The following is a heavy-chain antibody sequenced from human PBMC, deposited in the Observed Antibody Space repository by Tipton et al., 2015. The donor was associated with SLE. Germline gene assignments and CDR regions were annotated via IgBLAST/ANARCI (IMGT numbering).Heavy chain of an antibody. D-gene: IGHD2-2*01. Sequence: GLVKPSETLSLTCTVSGGSISNYYWSWIRQPPGKGLEWIGYMYYSGSTNYNPSLKSRVTISVDTSKNQFSLKLSSVTAADTAVYYCARLVVVPAALPGYWGQGTLVTVSS. V-gene: IGHV4-59*01. CDR1: GGSISNYY. CDR2: MYYSGST. J-gene: IGHJ4*02. CDR3: ARLVVVPAALPGY.